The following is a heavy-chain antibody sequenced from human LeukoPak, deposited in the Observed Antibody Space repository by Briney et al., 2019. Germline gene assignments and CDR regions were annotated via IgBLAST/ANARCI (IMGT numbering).Heavy chain of an antibody. CDR2: IIPIFGTA. CDR3: ARGGFAYYYDSSGSTPNAFDI. J-gene: IGHJ3*02. D-gene: IGHD3-22*01. V-gene: IGHV1-69*06. Sequence: SVKVSCKASGGTFSSYAISWVRQAPGQGLEWMGGIIPIFGTANYAQKFQGRVTITADKSTSTAYMELSSLRSEDTAVYYCARGGFAYYYDSSGSTPNAFDIWGQGTMVTVSS. CDR1: GGTFSSYA.